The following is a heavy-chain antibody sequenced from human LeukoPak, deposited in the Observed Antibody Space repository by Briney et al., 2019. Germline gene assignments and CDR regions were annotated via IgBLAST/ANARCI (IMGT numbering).Heavy chain of an antibody. J-gene: IGHJ4*02. D-gene: IGHD3-10*01. V-gene: IGHV1-18*01. CDR3: ARDIPLWFGELLYYFDY. Sequence: ASVKVSCKASGYTFTSYGISWVRQAPGQGLEWMRWISAYNGNTNYAQKLQGRVTMTTDTSTSTAYMELRSLRSDDTAVYYCARDIPLWFGELLYYFDYWGQGTLVTVSS. CDR1: GYTFTSYG. CDR2: ISAYNGNT.